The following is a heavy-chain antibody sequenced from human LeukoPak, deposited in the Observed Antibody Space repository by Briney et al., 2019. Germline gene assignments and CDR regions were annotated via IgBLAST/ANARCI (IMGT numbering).Heavy chain of an antibody. CDR1: GYIFTSYA. J-gene: IGHJ5*02. Sequence: ASVKVSCKASGYIFTSYAISWVRQAPGQGLEWMGWISAYNGNTYYAPKLQGRVTMTTDTSTSTAYMELRSLRSDDTAVYYCARGWMAAAQRGVFDPWGQGTLVTVSS. V-gene: IGHV1-18*01. CDR2: ISAYNGNT. CDR3: ARGWMAAAQRGVFDP. D-gene: IGHD6-13*01.